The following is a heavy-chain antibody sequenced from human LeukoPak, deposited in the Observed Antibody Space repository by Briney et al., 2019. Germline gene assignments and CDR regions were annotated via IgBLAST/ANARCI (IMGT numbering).Heavy chain of an antibody. CDR1: GFTFSSYG. Sequence: GGSLRLSCAASGFTFSSYGMHWVRQAPGKGLEWVAFIRYDGSNKYYADSVKGRFIISRDNSKNTLYLQMNSLRAEDTAVYYCARITTCSSSWYGDFDYWGQGTLVTVSS. V-gene: IGHV3-30*02. CDR2: IRYDGSNK. J-gene: IGHJ4*02. CDR3: ARITTCSSSWYGDFDY. D-gene: IGHD6-13*01.